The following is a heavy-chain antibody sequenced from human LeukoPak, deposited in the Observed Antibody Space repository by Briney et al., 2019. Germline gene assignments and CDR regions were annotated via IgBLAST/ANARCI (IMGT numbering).Heavy chain of an antibody. Sequence: GGSLRLSCVASGFTFSTYSMNWVRQAPGKRLEWVSYITGGSTTIFYADSVKGRFTISRDNSKNTLYLQMNSLRAEDTAVYYCARGGVYSQGFDYRGQGTLVTVSS. D-gene: IGHD5/OR15-5a*01. CDR2: ITGGSTTI. V-gene: IGHV3-48*01. J-gene: IGHJ4*02. CDR1: GFTFSTYS. CDR3: ARGGVYSQGFDY.